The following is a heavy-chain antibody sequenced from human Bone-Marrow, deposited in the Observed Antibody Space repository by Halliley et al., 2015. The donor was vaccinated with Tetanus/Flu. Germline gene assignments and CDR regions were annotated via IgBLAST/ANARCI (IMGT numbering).Heavy chain of an antibody. CDR1: GFTFRSHG. Sequence: SGFTFRSHGMHWIRQAPGTGLEWVSYIWYDGSNEGYIDSVKGRFAISRDNSKNTLYLQMNSLRVEDTAVYYCARFKGGDTTGKFDSWGQGTLVTVSS. V-gene: IGHV3-33*01. CDR3: ARFKGGDTTGKFDS. J-gene: IGHJ4*02. D-gene: IGHD1-1*01. CDR2: IWYDGSNE.